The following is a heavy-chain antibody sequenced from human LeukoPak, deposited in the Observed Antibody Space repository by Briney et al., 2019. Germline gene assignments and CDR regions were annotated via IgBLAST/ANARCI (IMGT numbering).Heavy chain of an antibody. V-gene: IGHV3-30*02. Sequence: GGSLRLSCVASGFTFSSYGMHWVRQAPGKGLEWVAFIRYDGSNKYYADSVKGRFTISRDNSKNTLYLQMNSLRAEDTAVYYCAKDIRYSSAYWGQGTLVTVSS. D-gene: IGHD6-25*01. J-gene: IGHJ4*02. CDR3: AKDIRYSSAY. CDR2: IRYDGSNK. CDR1: GFTFSSYG.